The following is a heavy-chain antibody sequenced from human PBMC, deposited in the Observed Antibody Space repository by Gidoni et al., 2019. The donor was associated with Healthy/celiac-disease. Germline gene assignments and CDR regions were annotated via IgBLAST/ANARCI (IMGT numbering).Heavy chain of an antibody. Sequence: EVQLLESGGGLVQPGGSLRLSCASFGFPFSSDAMSWVRQAPGKGLEWVSAISGSGGSTYYADSVKGRFTISRDNSKNTLYLQMNSLRAEDTAVYYCAKDRSRYDFWSGYYMGDYWGQGTLVTVSS. J-gene: IGHJ4*02. V-gene: IGHV3-23*01. CDR3: AKDRSRYDFWSGYYMGDY. CDR2: ISGSGGST. CDR1: GFPFSSDA. D-gene: IGHD3-3*01.